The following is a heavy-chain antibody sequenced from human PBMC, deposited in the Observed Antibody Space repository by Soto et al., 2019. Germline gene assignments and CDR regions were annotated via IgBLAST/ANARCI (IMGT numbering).Heavy chain of an antibody. D-gene: IGHD3-10*01. CDR2: IYYSGST. CDR3: ARVGGFGATTIVY. CDR1: GGSISSGDYY. J-gene: IGHJ4*02. V-gene: IGHV4-30-4*01. Sequence: QVQLQESGPGLVKPSQTLSLTCTVSGGSISSGDYYWSWIRQPPGKGLEWIGYIYYSGSTYYNPSLASRVCISVDTSKNQFCLKLSSVTAADTAVYYCARVGGFGATTIVYWGQGTLVTVSS.